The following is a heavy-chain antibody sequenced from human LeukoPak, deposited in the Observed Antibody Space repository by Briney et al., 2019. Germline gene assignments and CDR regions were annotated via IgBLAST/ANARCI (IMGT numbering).Heavy chain of an antibody. Sequence: PGRSLRLSCAASNFIFDDYAMHWVRQAPGKGLEWISGITWNNATTNYADSVKGRFTISRDNAKNTLYLQMNSLRAEDTALYYCAGYYDILTGYYTFDYWSQGTLVTVSS. D-gene: IGHD3-9*01. CDR3: AGYYDILTGYYTFDY. CDR1: NFIFDDYA. V-gene: IGHV3-9*01. J-gene: IGHJ4*02. CDR2: ITWNNATT.